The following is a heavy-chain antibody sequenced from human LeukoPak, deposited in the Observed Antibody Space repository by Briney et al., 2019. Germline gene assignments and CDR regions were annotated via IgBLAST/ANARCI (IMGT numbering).Heavy chain of an antibody. V-gene: IGHV3-23*01. CDR1: GFTFSSYA. CDR3: AKDGYSSGLYEDY. D-gene: IGHD6-19*01. CDR2: ISGSAGST. Sequence: PGGSLRLSCAASGFTFSSYAMSWVRQAPGKGLEWVSAISGSAGSTYYADSVKGRFTISRDNSKNTLYLQINSLRAEDTAIYYCAKDGYSSGLYEDYWGQGTLVTVAS. J-gene: IGHJ4*02.